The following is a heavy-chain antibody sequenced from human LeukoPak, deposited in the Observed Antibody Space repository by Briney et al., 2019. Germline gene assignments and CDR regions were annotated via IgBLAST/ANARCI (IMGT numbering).Heavy chain of an antibody. Sequence: SETLSLTCSVSGDSISRDGYYWGWIRQPPGKGLEWIGNIYYSGTTRYNPSLKSRVAIFIDTPKNQFSLKLTSVTAADTAVYYCARLLPIAAAGGHYFDYWGQGTLVTVSS. CDR1: GDSISRDGYY. J-gene: IGHJ4*02. D-gene: IGHD6-13*01. CDR2: IYYSGTT. CDR3: ARLLPIAAAGGHYFDY. V-gene: IGHV4-39*01.